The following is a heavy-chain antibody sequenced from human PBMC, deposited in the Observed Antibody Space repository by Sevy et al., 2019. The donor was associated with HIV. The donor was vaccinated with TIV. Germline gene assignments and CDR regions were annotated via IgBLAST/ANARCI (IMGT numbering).Heavy chain of an antibody. V-gene: IGHV3-53*01. Sequence: GGSLRLSCAASGFTVSSNYMSWVRQAPGKGLEWVSVIYSGGSTYYADSVKGRFTISRDNSKDTLYLQMNSLRAEDTAVYYCARGLYDSSRYYPLDYRGQGTLVTVSS. D-gene: IGHD3-22*01. J-gene: IGHJ4*02. CDR3: ARGLYDSSRYYPLDY. CDR1: GFTVSSNY. CDR2: IYSGGST.